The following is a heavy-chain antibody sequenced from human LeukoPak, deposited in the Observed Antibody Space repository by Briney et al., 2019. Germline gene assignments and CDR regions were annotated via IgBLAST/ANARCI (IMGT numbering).Heavy chain of an antibody. Sequence: GESLKISCKGSGYSFTNYWIAWVRQMPGKGLEWMGIIYPVDSDTRYSPSFQGQVTISADKSISTAYLQWSILKASDTAMYYCARLQSSSSRYYYYYGMDVWGQGTTVTVSS. V-gene: IGHV5-51*01. J-gene: IGHJ6*02. CDR2: IYPVDSDT. CDR1: GYSFTNYW. D-gene: IGHD6-6*01. CDR3: ARLQSSSSRYYYYYGMDV.